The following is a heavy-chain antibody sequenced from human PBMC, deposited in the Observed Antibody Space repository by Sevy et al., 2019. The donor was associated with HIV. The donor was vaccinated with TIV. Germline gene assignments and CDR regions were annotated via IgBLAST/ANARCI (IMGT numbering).Heavy chain of an antibody. CDR2: ISGSGRST. Sequence: GGSLRLSCAASGFTFSTYAMNWVRQAPGKGLEWVSSISGSGRSTYYADSVEGRFTISRDNSENTLYLQMNSLRADDTAVYYCAKGYCSGGSCPRDYYYYGMDVWGQGTTVTVSS. J-gene: IGHJ6*02. CDR3: AKGYCSGGSCPRDYYYYGMDV. D-gene: IGHD2-15*01. V-gene: IGHV3-23*01. CDR1: GFTFSTYA.